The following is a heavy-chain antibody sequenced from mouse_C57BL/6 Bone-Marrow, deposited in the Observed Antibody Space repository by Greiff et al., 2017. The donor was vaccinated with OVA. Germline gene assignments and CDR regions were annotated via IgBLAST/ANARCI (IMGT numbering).Heavy chain of an antibody. CDR3: ARRLHRYYAMDY. D-gene: IGHD3-2*02. J-gene: IGHJ4*01. V-gene: IGHV5-4*03. Sequence: EVKVVESGGGLVKPGGSLKLSCAASGFTFSSYAMSWVRQTPEKRLEWVATISDGGSYTYYPDNVKGRFTISRDNAKNNLYLQMSHLKSEDTAMYYCARRLHRYYAMDYWGQGTSVTVSS. CDR2: ISDGGSYT. CDR1: GFTFSSYA.